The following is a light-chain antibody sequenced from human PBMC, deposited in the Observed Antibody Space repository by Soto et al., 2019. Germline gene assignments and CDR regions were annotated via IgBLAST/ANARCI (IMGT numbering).Light chain of an antibody. Sequence: EIVMTQSPATLSVSPGERATLSCRASQSVSSNLAWYQQKPGQAPRLLIYGASTRATGIPAGFSGSGSGTEFTLTISSLLSEDSAVYYCQQYYSTPPTFGQGTKLEIK. CDR1: QSVSSN. J-gene: IGKJ2*01. CDR3: QQYYSTPPT. V-gene: IGKV3-15*01. CDR2: GAS.